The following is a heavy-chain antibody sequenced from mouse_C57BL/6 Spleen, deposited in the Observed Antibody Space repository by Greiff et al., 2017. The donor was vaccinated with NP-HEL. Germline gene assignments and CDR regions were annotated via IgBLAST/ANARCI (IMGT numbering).Heavy chain of an antibody. CDR3: ARKGGSSPWYFDV. D-gene: IGHD1-1*01. CDR2: INPSSGYT. CDR1: GYTFTSYW. J-gene: IGHJ1*03. V-gene: IGHV1-7*01. Sequence: QVQLKQSGAELAKPGASVKLSCKASGYTFTSYWMHWVKLRPGQGLEWIGYINPSSGYTKYNQKFKDKATLTADKSSSTAYMQRSSRTYEDAAVYYCARKGGSSPWYFDVWGTGTTVTVSS.